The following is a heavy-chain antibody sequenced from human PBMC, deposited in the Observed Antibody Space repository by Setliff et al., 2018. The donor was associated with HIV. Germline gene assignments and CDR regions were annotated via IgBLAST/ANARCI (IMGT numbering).Heavy chain of an antibody. J-gene: IGHJ6*02. Sequence: SETLSLTCTVSGGSISNSSYFWGWIRQPPGKGLEWMGTIYYSGNTFYNPSLKGRVTINVDTSNNQISLKVRSVTAADTAVYYCEAATVGETGYYGIDVWGPGTTVTVSS. CDR1: GGSISNSSYF. D-gene: IGHD1-26*01. V-gene: IGHV4-39*01. CDR2: IYYSGNT. CDR3: EAATVGETGYYGIDV.